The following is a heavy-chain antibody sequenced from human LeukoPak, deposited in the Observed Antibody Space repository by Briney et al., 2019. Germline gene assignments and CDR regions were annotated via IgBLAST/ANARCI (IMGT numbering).Heavy chain of an antibody. CDR1: GNSFNKYA. J-gene: IGHJ4*02. CDR3: TRGGFGELYHYDY. CDR2: FIPIFGTA. D-gene: IGHD3-10*01. V-gene: IGHV1-69*06. Sequence: SVKVSCKASGNSFNKYAITWVRQAPGQGLEWMGEFIPIFGTAKYAKKFQGRVTITADKSTSTAYMDLNSLRSEDTAVYYCTRGGFGELYHYDYWGQGTLVTVSS.